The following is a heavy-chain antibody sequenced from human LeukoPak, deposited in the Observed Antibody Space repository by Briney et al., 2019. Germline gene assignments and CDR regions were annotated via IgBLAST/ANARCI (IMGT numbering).Heavy chain of an antibody. CDR2: VYYSGST. CDR3: ARGTGAGKGNWFDP. CDR1: GGSLTSSSYY. V-gene: IGHV4-39*07. J-gene: IGHJ5*02. D-gene: IGHD6-19*01. Sequence: SETLSLTCTVSGGSLTSSSYYWGWIRQPPGRGLEWIGSVYYSGSTYYNPSLKSRFTISVDTAKNQFSLKLSSVTAADTAVYYCARGTGAGKGNWFDPWGQGTLVTVSS.